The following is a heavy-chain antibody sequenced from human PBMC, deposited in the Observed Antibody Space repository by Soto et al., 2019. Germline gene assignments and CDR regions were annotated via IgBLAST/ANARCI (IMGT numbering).Heavy chain of an antibody. V-gene: IGHV1-69*13. CDR3: ASRYYDLWIGYPGYSYFDMVF. D-gene: IGHD3-3*01. Sequence: SVKVSCKASGGTFSSYAISWVRQAPGQGLEWMGGIIPIFGTANYAQKFQGRVTITADESTSTAYMELSSLRSEDTAVYYCASRYYDLWIGYPGYSYFDMVFLRQAITITVSS. CDR1: GGTFSSYA. J-gene: IGHJ6*02. CDR2: IIPIFGTA.